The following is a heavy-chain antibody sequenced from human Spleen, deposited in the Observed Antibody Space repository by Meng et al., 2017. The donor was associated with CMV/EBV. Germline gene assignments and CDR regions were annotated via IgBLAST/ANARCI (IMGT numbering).Heavy chain of an antibody. CDR3: AKEAAVGGNWFDP. CDR1: GGSISSYY. CDR2: IYYSGST. Sequence: SETLSLTCTVSGGSISSYYWSWIRQPPGKGLEWIGYIYYSGSTNYNPSLKSRVTISVDTSKNQFSLKLSSVTAADTAVYYCAKEAAVGGNWFDPWGQGTLVTVSS. J-gene: IGHJ5*02. V-gene: IGHV4-59*01. D-gene: IGHD2-15*01.